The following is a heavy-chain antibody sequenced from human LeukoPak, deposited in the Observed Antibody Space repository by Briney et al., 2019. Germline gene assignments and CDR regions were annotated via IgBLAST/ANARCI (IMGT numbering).Heavy chain of an antibody. CDR3: ARGPLWQQLATHNWFDP. D-gene: IGHD6-13*01. Sequence: GASVKVSCKASGGTFSSYAISWVRQAPGQGLEWMGGIIPIFGTANYAQKFQGRVTITTDESTSTAYMELSSLRSEDTAVYYCARGPLWQQLATHNWFDPWGQGTLVTASS. V-gene: IGHV1-69*05. CDR1: GGTFSSYA. CDR2: IIPIFGTA. J-gene: IGHJ5*02.